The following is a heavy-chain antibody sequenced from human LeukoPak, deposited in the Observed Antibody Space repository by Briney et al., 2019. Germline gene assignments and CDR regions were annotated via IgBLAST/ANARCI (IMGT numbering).Heavy chain of an antibody. V-gene: IGHV3-23*01. CDR3: AKGGWGHNDY. J-gene: IGHJ4*02. CDR2: ISGSGGTT. D-gene: IGHD3-16*01. Sequence: GGSLRLSCAASGFTFSSYGMTWVRQAPGKGLEWVSSISGSGGTTFYADSVKGRFTISRDNSKNTLSLQMNSLRAEDTAVYYCAKGGWGHNDYWGQGTLATVSS. CDR1: GFTFSSYG.